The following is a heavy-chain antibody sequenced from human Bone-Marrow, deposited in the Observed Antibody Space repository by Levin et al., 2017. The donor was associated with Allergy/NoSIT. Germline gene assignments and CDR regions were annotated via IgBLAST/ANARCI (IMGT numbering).Heavy chain of an antibody. CDR1: GVSITNFY. CDR3: VRDTPINIREPIIPFDV. D-gene: IGHD3-3*02. V-gene: IGHV4-59*01. CDR2: VFFNGNT. J-gene: IGHJ3*01. Sequence: PSQTLSLTCSVSGVSITNFYWSWVRQPPGKGLEWIAYVFFNGNTRYNPSLKSRVEISVDTTKSQISLKLRSVTAADTAIYFCVRDTPINIREPIIPFDVWGQGTTVTVSS.